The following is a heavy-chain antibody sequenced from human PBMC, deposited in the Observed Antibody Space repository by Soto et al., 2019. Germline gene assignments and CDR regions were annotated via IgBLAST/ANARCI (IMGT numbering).Heavy chain of an antibody. Sequence: QVQLQESGPGLVKPSQTLSLTCTVSGASISNNDYYWSWIRQSPGRGLEWIGFIYYSGNTYTNPSLKSRITIAADTSKKQISLTLTSVTAADTAVYFCAREGTALSPNGYIIAAGRLDYWGQGALVTVSS. CDR1: GASISNNDYY. CDR2: IYYSGNT. J-gene: IGHJ4*02. V-gene: IGHV4-30-4*01. CDR3: AREGTALSPNGYIIAAGRLDY. D-gene: IGHD6-13*01.